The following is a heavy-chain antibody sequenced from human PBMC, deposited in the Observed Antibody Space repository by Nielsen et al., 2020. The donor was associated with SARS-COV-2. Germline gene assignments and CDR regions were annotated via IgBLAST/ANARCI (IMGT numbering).Heavy chain of an antibody. CDR3: AKVRHGYSYGFDY. D-gene: IGHD5-18*01. J-gene: IGHJ4*02. CDR2: ISYDGSNN. V-gene: IGHV3-30-3*01. CDR1: GFTFSSYA. Sequence: GESLKISCAASGFTFSSYAMHWVRQAPGKGLEWVAVISYDGSNNYYADSVKGRFTISRDNSKNTLYLQMNSLRAEDTAVYYCAKVRHGYSYGFDYWGQGTPVTVSS.